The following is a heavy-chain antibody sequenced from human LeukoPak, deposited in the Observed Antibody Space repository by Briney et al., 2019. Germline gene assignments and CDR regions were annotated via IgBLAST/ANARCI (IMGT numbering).Heavy chain of an antibody. CDR2: INHSGST. Sequence: PSETLSLTCAVYGGSFSGYYWSGIRQPPGKGLEWIGEINHSGSTNYNPSLKSRVTISVDTSKNQFSLKLSSVTAADTAVYYCARVYGDPGSWGQGTLVTVSS. CDR1: GGSFSGYY. J-gene: IGHJ4*02. CDR3: ARVYGDPGS. D-gene: IGHD4-17*01. V-gene: IGHV4-34*01.